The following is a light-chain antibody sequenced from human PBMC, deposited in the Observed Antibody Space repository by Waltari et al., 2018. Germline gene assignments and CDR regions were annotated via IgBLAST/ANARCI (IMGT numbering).Light chain of an antibody. V-gene: IGLV2-14*01. CDR3: SSYTSSSTLG. CDR2: EVR. J-gene: IGLJ2*01. CDR1: SSDVGGYNY. Sequence: QSALIQPASVSGSPGQSITISCTGTSSDVGGYNYVSWYQQHPGKAPKLRIYEVRNRPSGVSNRFSGSKSGNTASLTISGLQAEDEADYYCSSYTSSSTLGFGGGTKLTVL.